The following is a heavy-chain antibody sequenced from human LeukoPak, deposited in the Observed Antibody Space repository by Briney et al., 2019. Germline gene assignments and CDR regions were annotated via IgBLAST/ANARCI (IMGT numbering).Heavy chain of an antibody. D-gene: IGHD6-19*01. Sequence: GASVKVSCKASGYTFTGYYMHWVRQAPGQGLEWMGGIIPIFGTANYAQKFQGRVTITADESTSTAYMELSSLRSEDTAVYYCARDESPLGRWLVHGVYWGQGTLVTVSS. V-gene: IGHV1-69*13. J-gene: IGHJ4*02. CDR1: GYTFTGYY. CDR3: ARDESPLGRWLVHGVY. CDR2: IIPIFGTA.